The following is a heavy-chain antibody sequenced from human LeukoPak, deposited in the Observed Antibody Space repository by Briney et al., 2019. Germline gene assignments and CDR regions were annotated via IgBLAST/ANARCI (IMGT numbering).Heavy chain of an antibody. D-gene: IGHD3-10*01. CDR2: INHSGST. Sequence: SETLSLTCAVYGGSFSGYYWSWIRQPPGKGLEWIGEINHSGSTNYNPSLKSRVTISVDTSKNQFSLKLSPVTAADTAVYYCARGWRITMVRGVIFDPWGQGTLVTVSS. CDR1: GGSFSGYY. CDR3: ARGWRITMVRGVIFDP. J-gene: IGHJ5*02. V-gene: IGHV4-34*01.